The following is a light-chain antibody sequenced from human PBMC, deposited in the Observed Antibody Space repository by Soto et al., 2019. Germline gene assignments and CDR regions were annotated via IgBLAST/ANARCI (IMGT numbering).Light chain of an antibody. CDR1: QSVSSN. V-gene: IGKV3-15*01. CDR2: GAS. Sequence: EIVMTQSPATLSVSPGERATLSCRASQSVSSNLAWYQQKSGQTPRLLIYGASTRATDIPARFSGSGSGTEFTLTISSLQSEDFAVYYCQQYDNWPFTFGGGTKVEIK. J-gene: IGKJ4*01. CDR3: QQYDNWPFT.